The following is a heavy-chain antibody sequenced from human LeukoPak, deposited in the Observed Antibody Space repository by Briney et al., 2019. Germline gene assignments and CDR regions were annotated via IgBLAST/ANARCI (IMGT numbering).Heavy chain of an antibody. CDR2: IYHNGGS. CDR3: ARGLSYGDFDY. Sequence: SETLSLTCAVSGGSISSINWWSWVRQPPGKGLEWIGEIYHNGGSNYNPSLKSRVTISVDKSKNQFSLKLSSVTAADTAVYYCARGLSYGDFDYWGQGTLVTVSS. D-gene: IGHD5-18*01. J-gene: IGHJ4*02. V-gene: IGHV4-4*02. CDR1: GGSISSINW.